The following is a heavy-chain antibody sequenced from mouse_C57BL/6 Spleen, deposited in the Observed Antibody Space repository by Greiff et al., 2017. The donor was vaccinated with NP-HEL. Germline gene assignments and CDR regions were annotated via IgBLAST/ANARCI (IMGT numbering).Heavy chain of an antibody. D-gene: IGHD1-1*01. J-gene: IGHJ2*01. V-gene: IGHV1-55*01. CDR1: GYTFTSYW. Sequence: VQLQQPGAELVKPGASVKMSCKASGYTFTSYWITWVKQRPGQGLEWIGDIYPGSGSTNYNEKFKSKATLTVDTSSSTAYMQLSSLTSEDSAVYYCARSVITTVEGLDFDYWGQGTTLTVSS. CDR3: ARSVITTVEGLDFDY. CDR2: IYPGSGST.